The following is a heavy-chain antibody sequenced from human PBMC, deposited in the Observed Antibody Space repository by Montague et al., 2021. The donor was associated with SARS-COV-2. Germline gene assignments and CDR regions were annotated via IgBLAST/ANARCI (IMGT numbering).Heavy chain of an antibody. CDR2: IYYSGST. V-gene: IGHV4-39*01. CDR1: GGSIRTSSYY. J-gene: IGHJ3*02. D-gene: IGHD4-17*01. CDR3: AMRGGALDALDI. Sequence: SETLSLTCTVSGGSIRTSSYYWGWIRQPPGKGLDWIGSIYYSGSTYYNPSLKSRVTISVDTSKNQFSLKLSSVTAADTAVYDCAMRGGALDALDIWGQGTMVIVSS.